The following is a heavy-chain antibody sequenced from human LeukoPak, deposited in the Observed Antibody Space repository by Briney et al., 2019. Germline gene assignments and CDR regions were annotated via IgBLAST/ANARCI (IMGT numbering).Heavy chain of an antibody. CDR1: GGSISSYY. Sequence: SETLSLTCTVSGGSISSYYWSWIQQPPGKGLEWIGCIYYSGSTNYNPSLKSRVSISVDTSKNQFSLKLSSVTAADTAVYYCARLRNYYALDYWGQGTLVTVSS. J-gene: IGHJ4*02. CDR2: IYYSGST. V-gene: IGHV4-59*08. D-gene: IGHD3-10*01. CDR3: ARLRNYYALDY.